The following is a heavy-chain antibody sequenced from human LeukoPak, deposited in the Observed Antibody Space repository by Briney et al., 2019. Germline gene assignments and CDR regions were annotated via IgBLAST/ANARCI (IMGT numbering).Heavy chain of an antibody. D-gene: IGHD2-21*01. J-gene: IGHJ6*03. CDR2: ITATGGKT. Sequence: PGGSLRLSCVASGFAFSKYAMNWVRQAPGKGLEWVSDITATGGKTYYGDSMRGRVTVSRDNSKNTLYLQMTSLRADDTAVYFCAKDQHETSMSYMDVWGDGTTVTVSS. CDR3: AKDQHETSMSYMDV. CDR1: GFAFSKYA. V-gene: IGHV3-23*01.